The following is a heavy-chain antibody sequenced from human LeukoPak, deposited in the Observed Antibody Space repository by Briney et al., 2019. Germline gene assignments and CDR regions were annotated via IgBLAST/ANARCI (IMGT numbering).Heavy chain of an antibody. CDR1: GFTFSRFD. CDR2: ISTSGAST. D-gene: IGHD4-17*01. V-gene: IGHV3-23*01. J-gene: IGHJ3*01. CDR3: AKDWKDYGDFHAFDV. Sequence: PGGSLRLSRANSGFTFSRFDMSWVRQAPGKGLEWVSTISTSGASTYYADSVRGRFTISRDNSKNTLYLQMKSLRAEDTAVYYCAKDWKDYGDFHAFDVWGQGTMVTVSS.